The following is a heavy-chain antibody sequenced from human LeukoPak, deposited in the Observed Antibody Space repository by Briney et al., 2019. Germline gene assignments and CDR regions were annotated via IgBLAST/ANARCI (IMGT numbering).Heavy chain of an antibody. CDR1: GTSFSGSY. CDR2: INHSGST. J-gene: IGHJ4*02. CDR3: ARGPDYAKVGY. Sequence: PSETLSLTCAVYGTSFSGSYWNWVRQPPGKGLEWIGEINHSGSTDYNPSLKSRITMSVDTSRNQFSLKLTSVTAADTAVYYWARGPDYAKVGYWGQGTLVTVSS. V-gene: IGHV4-34*01. D-gene: IGHD4-17*01.